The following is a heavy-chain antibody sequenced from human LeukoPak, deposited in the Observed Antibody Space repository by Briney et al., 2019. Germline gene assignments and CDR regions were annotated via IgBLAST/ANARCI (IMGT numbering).Heavy chain of an antibody. Sequence: ASVKVSCKASGYTFTSYYMHWVRQAPGQGLEWMGIINPSGGSTSYAQKFQGRVTMTRDMSTSTVYMELSSLRSEDTAVYYCASYSNYANFDYWGQGTLVTVSS. CDR2: INPSGGST. V-gene: IGHV1-46*01. D-gene: IGHD4-11*01. CDR1: GYTFTSYY. CDR3: ASYSNYANFDY. J-gene: IGHJ4*02.